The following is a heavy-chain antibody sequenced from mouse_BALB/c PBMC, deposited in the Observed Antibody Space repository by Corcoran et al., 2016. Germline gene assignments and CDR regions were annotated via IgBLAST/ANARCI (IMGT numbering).Heavy chain of an antibody. D-gene: IGHD2-3*01. CDR2: INTYTGEP. V-gene: IGHV9-1*02. CDR3: ARGYSLDY. J-gene: IGHJ2*01. Sequence: QIQLVQSGPELKKPGETVKISCKASGYTFTNYGMNWVKQAPGKGLKWMGWINTYTGEPTYVDDFKGRFAFSLETSASTAYLQINNLKNEDMATYFCARGYSLDYWGQGTTLTVSS. CDR1: GYTFTNYG.